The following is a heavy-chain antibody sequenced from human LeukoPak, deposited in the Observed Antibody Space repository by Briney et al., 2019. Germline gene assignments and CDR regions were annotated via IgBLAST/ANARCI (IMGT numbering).Heavy chain of an antibody. V-gene: IGHV3-7*04. D-gene: IGHD6-19*01. CDR2: IKEGGSAK. CDR1: GFTFSSYC. J-gene: IGHJ4*02. CDR3: ARVYGSGFYHIDY. Sequence: GGSLRLSCAAAGFTFSSYCMVWVRQAPGKGLEWVANIKEGGSAKYYVDSVRGRFTISRDNAKNSLYLQMNSLRAEDTAVYYCARVYGSGFYHIDYWGQGTLVTVSS.